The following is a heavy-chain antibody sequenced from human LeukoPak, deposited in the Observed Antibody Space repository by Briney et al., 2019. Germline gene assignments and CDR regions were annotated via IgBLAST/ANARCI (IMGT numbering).Heavy chain of an antibody. Sequence: GGSLRLSCAAFGFTFSSYGMNWVRQAPGKGLEWVSYISSSSSTIYYADSVKGRFTISRDNAKNSLYLQMNSLRAEDTAVYYCARALGASRFDYWGQGTLVTVS. D-gene: IGHD3-16*01. J-gene: IGHJ4*02. V-gene: IGHV3-48*01. CDR1: GFTFSSYG. CDR3: ARALGASRFDY. CDR2: ISSSSSTI.